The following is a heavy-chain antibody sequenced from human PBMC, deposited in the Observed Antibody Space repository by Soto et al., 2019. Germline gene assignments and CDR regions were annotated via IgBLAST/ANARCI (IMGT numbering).Heavy chain of an antibody. CDR3: ARIGDGNQRRFDY. Sequence: VRLVQSGAEVKKPGSSVKVSCKASGYTFSSYTINWVRQAPGQGLELMGGIIPVFNSATYAQKFQGRVTITADESTSTAYLELRSLRSEDAAVYYCARIGDGNQRRFDYWGQGTLVTVSS. J-gene: IGHJ4*02. D-gene: IGHD6-25*01. CDR2: IIPVFNSA. CDR1: GYTFSSYT. V-gene: IGHV1-69*01.